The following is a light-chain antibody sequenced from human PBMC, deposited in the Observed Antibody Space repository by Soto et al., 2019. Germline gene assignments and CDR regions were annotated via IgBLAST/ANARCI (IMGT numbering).Light chain of an antibody. J-gene: IGLJ1*01. CDR1: SSDVGGYNY. V-gene: IGLV2-11*01. CDR3: LSYAGSYTYV. Sequence: QSALTQPRSVSGSPGQSVTISCTGTSSDVGGYNYVSWYQQHPGKAPKLMIYDVSKRPSGVPDRFSGSKSVNTASLTISGLLVEDEADYYCLSYAGSYTYVFGTGTKVTVL. CDR2: DVS.